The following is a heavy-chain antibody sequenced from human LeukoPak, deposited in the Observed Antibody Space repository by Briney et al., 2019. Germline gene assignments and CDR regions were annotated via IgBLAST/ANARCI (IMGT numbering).Heavy chain of an antibody. CDR2: INPNSGGT. D-gene: IGHD2-2*01. J-gene: IGHJ4*02. CDR3: AAGIVVVPAATRGFDY. CDR1: GYTFTGYY. V-gene: IGHV1-2*02. Sequence: ASVKVSCKASGYTFTGYYMHWVRQAPGQGHEWMGWINPNSGGTNYAQKFQGRVTMTRDTSISTAYMELSRLRSDDTAVYYCAAGIVVVPAATRGFDYWGQGTLVTVSS.